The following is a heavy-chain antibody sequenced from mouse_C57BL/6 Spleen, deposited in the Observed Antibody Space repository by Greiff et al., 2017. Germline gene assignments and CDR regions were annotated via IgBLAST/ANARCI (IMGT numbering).Heavy chain of an antibody. V-gene: IGHV1-53*01. CDR3: ARGDYYGSSFYAMDY. CDR2: INPSNGGT. CDR1: GYTFTSYW. D-gene: IGHD1-1*01. Sequence: QVQLQQSGTELVKPGASVKLSCKASGYTFTSYWMHWVKQRPGQGLEWIGNINPSNGGTTYNEKFKSKATLTVDKSSSTAYMQLSSLTSEDSAVYYCARGDYYGSSFYAMDYWGQGTSVTVSS. J-gene: IGHJ4*01.